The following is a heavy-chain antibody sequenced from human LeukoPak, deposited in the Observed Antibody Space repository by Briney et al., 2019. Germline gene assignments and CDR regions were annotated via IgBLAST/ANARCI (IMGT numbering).Heavy chain of an antibody. Sequence: SETLSLTCTVSGGSISSSSYYWGWIRQPPGKGLEWIGSIYYSGSTYYNPSLKSRVTISVDTSKNQFSLKLSSVTAADTAVYYCAREGYGSGSYYLYYYYYYMDVWGKGTTVTVS. CDR1: GGSISSSSYY. J-gene: IGHJ6*03. CDR2: IYYSGST. V-gene: IGHV4-39*02. D-gene: IGHD3-10*01. CDR3: AREGYGSGSYYLYYYYYYMDV.